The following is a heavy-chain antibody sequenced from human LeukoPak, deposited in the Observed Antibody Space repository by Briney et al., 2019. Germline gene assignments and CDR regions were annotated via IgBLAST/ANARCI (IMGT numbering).Heavy chain of an antibody. CDR3: ARAEDDYGDYGDLDV. J-gene: IGHJ6*02. CDR2: VHYSGST. V-gene: IGHV4-59*01. CDR1: GGSISTYY. Sequence: SETLSLTCSVSGGSISTYYWSWIRQPPGKGLEWIGYVHYSGSTNYNPSLKSRVTISVDTSKNQFSLKLSSVTAADTAVYYCARAEDDYGDYGDLDVWGQGTTVTVSS. D-gene: IGHD4-17*01.